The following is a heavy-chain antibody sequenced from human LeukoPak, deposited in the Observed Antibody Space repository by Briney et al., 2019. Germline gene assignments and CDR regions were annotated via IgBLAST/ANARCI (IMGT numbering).Heavy chain of an antibody. CDR3: ARDIVMVTYWFDP. CDR2: INPNSGGT. V-gene: IGHV1-2*02. J-gene: IGHJ5*02. CDR1: GYTFTGYY. Sequence: ASVKVSCKASGYTFTGYYMHWVRQAPGQGLEWMGWINPNSGGTNYAQKFQGRVTMTRDTSISTAYMELSGPRSDDTAVYYCARDIVMVTYWFDPWGQGTLVTVSS. D-gene: IGHD5-18*01.